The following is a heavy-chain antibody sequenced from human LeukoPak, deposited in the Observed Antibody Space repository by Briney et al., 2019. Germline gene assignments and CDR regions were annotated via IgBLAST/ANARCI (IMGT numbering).Heavy chain of an antibody. CDR1: GFTYVDYV. J-gene: IGHJ6*03. CDR2: SNWYGGST. V-gene: IGHV3-20*04. CDR3: ARASLGSGSYLYYYYYYMDV. Sequence: PGGSLRLSCLASGFTYVDYVLNGVRPARWKGLECVSGSNWYGGSTGYADTVTGRFTISRDNAKNSLYLQMNSLRAEDTALYYCARASLGSGSYLYYYYYYMDVWGKGTTVTVSS. D-gene: IGHD3-10*01.